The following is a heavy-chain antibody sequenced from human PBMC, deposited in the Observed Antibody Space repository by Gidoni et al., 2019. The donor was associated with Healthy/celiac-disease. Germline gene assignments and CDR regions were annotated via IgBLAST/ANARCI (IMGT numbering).Heavy chain of an antibody. Sequence: QVQLQQWGAGLLKPSETLSLTCAVYGGSCSGYYWSWIRQPPGKGLEWIGEINHSGSTNYNPSLKSRVTISVDTSKNQFSLKLSSVTAADTAVYYCARGPRIMAGPYYYYYYGMDVWGQGTTVTVSS. CDR3: ARGPRIMAGPYYYYYYGMDV. CDR2: INHSGST. J-gene: IGHJ6*02. V-gene: IGHV4-34*01. CDR1: GGSCSGYY. D-gene: IGHD6-19*01.